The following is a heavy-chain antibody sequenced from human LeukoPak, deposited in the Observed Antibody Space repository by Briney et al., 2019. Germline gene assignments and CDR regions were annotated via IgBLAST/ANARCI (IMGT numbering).Heavy chain of an antibody. CDR2: IYYSGST. D-gene: IGHD3-10*01. J-gene: IGHJ5*02. CDR1: GGSISSSSYY. V-gene: IGHV4-39*01. Sequence: SETLSLTCTVSGGSISSSSYYRGWIRQPPGKGLEWIGSIYYSGSTYYNPSLKSRVTISVDTSKNQFSLKLSSVTAADTAVYYCARQGINWFDPWGQGTLVTVSS. CDR3: ARQGINWFDP.